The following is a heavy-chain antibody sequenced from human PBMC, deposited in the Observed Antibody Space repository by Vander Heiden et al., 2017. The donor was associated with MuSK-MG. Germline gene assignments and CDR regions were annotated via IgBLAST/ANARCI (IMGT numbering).Heavy chain of an antibody. CDR3: AAGVGMGAPTGDVGAFDI. CDR1: GFTFSSYG. V-gene: IGHV3-30*03. CDR2: ISYDGSNK. J-gene: IGHJ3*02. Sequence: QVQLVESGGGVVQPGRSLRLPCAASGFTFSSYGWHWVRQAPGKGLEWVAVISYDGSNKYYADSVKGRFTISRDNSKNTLYLQMNSLRAEDTAVYYCAAGVGMGAPTGDVGAFDIWGQGTMVTVSS. D-gene: IGHD1-26*01.